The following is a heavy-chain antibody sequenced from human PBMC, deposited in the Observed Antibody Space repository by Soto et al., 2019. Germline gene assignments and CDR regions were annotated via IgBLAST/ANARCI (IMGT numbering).Heavy chain of an antibody. V-gene: IGHV3-23*01. CDR1: GFTFSSYA. CDR3: AKDQGWTGGMDV. Sequence: EVQLLESGGGLVQPGGSLRLSCAASGFTFSSYAMSWVRQAPGKGLEWVSAISGSGGSTYYADSVKGRFTISRDNSKNALYLQMNSLRAEDTAVYYCAKDQGWTGGMDVWGQGTTVTVSS. J-gene: IGHJ6*02. D-gene: IGHD2-15*01. CDR2: ISGSGGST.